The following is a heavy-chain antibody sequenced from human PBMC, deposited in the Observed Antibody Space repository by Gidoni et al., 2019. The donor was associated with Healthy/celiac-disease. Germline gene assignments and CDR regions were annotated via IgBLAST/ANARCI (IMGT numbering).Heavy chain of an antibody. CDR1: GPTCSSST. J-gene: IGHJ4*02. CDR2: ISSSSSYI. V-gene: IGHV3-21*01. CDR3: ARALAGTYYDILTGYYFDY. Sequence: EVQLVESGGGLVKPGGSLSPSCSASGPTCSSSTMYWVRQAPGKWLEWVSSISSSSSYIYYADSVKGRFTISRDNANNSLYLQMNSLRAEDTAVYYCARALAGTYYDILTGYYFDYWGQGTLVTVSS. D-gene: IGHD3-9*01.